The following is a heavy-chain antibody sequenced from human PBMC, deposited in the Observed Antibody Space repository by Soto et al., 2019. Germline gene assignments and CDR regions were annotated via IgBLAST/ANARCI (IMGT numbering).Heavy chain of an antibody. CDR1: GFTFSSYA. CDR2: ISGTGVST. Sequence: GGSLRLSCAASGFTFSSYAMSWVRQAPGKGLEWVSGISGTGVSTYYADSVKGRFTISRDNSKNTLYLQMSSLRAEDTAVYYCAKGFYGDLDYWGQGTLVTVSS. D-gene: IGHD4-17*01. V-gene: IGHV3-23*01. J-gene: IGHJ4*02. CDR3: AKGFYGDLDY.